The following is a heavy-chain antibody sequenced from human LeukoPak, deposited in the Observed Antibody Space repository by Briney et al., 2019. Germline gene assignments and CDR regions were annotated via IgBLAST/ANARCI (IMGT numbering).Heavy chain of an antibody. CDR2: ISAYNGNT. J-gene: IGHJ5*02. CDR3: AREPLHEDFWSGLHNWFDP. CDR1: GYTFTSYG. Sequence: ASVKVSCKASGYTFTSYGISWVRQAPGQGLEWMGWISAYNGNTNYAQKLQGRVTITTDTSTSTAYMELRSLRSDDTAVYYCAREPLHEDFWSGLHNWFDPWGQGTLVTVSS. V-gene: IGHV1-18*01. D-gene: IGHD3-3*01.